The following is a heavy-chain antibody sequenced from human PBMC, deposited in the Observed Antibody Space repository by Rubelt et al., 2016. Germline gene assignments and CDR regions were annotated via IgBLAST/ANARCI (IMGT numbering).Heavy chain of an antibody. CDR2: ISFSSSPI. J-gene: IGHJ4*02. CDR3: ARDPADY. CDR1: GFTFSSYN. Sequence: EVQLVESGGGLVQPGGSLRLSCEASGFTFSSYNMNWVRQAPGKGLEWVSYISFSSSPISYADSVKGRFTISRDNAKNLLYQQMNSLRPEDTAIYYCARDPADYWGQGTLVTVSS. V-gene: IGHV3-48*04.